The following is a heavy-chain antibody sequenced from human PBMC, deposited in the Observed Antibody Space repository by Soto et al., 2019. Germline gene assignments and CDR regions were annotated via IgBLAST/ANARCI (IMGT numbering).Heavy chain of an antibody. CDR3: ATDLSGYCSTSSCD. D-gene: IGHD2-2*03. J-gene: IGHJ4*02. V-gene: IGHV3-21*01. CDR2: ISSGSTYI. CDR1: GFTFSNYN. Sequence: VQLVESGGGLVKPGGSLRLSCAASGFTFSNYNMNWVRQAPGKGLEWVSSISSGSTYIYYADSVKGRFTISRDNAKNSLYLQMNSLRAEDTAVYYCATDLSGYCSTSSCDWGQGTLVTVSS.